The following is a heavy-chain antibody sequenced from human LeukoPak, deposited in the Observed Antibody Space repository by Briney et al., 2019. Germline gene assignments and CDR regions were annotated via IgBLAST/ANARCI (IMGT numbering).Heavy chain of an antibody. J-gene: IGHJ6*02. Sequence: SETLSLTCTVSGGSISSYYWSWIRQPPGKRLEWIGYIYYSGSTNYNPSLKSRVTISVDTSKNQFSLKLSSVTAADTAVYYCARSYGSGSYSKYYYYYYGMDVWGQGTTVTVSS. V-gene: IGHV4-59*08. CDR1: GGSISSYY. CDR2: IYYSGST. D-gene: IGHD3-10*01. CDR3: ARSYGSGSYSKYYYYYYGMDV.